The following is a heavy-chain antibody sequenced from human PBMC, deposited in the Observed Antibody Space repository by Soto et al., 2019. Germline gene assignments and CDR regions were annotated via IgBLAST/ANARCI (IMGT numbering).Heavy chain of an antibody. V-gene: IGHV4-59*08. Sequence: ETLSLTCTVSGGSISSYYWSWIRQPPGKGLEWIGYIYYTGSTNYNPSLKSRLTISIDTSKNQFSLKLSSVNAADTAVYYCARFYYDSSGYYYFDYWGQGTLVTVSS. CDR2: IYYTGST. J-gene: IGHJ4*02. CDR1: GGSISSYY. D-gene: IGHD3-22*01. CDR3: ARFYYDSSGYYYFDY.